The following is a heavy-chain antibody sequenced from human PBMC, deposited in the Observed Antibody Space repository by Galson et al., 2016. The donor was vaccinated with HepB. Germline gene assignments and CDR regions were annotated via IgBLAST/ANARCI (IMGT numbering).Heavy chain of an antibody. CDR3: ARQGEGEGVGLDC. Sequence: LSLTCTVSGGSISSTSYYWGWIRQPPGKGLEWIGSIYFSGSTYFNPSLKSRVTISVDTSKNQFSLKLSSVTATDTAVYSWARQGEGEGVGLDCWGQGTLVTVSS. CDR2: IYFSGST. D-gene: IGHD3-16*01. V-gene: IGHV4-39*01. CDR1: GGSISSTSYY. J-gene: IGHJ4*02.